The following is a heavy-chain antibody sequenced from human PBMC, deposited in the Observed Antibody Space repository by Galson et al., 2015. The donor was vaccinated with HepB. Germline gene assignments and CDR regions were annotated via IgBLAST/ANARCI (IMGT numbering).Heavy chain of an antibody. CDR3: ASQDGHI. CDR1: GDSVSSNSAS. CDR2: TYYRSKWYN. Sequence: CAISGDSVSSNSASWNWIRQSPSRGLEWLGRTYYRSKWYNDHAVSVKSRIIINPDTSKNQFSLQLKSVTPEDTAVYYCASQDGHIWGQGTLVTVSS. D-gene: IGHD4-17*01. J-gene: IGHJ4*02. V-gene: IGHV6-1*01.